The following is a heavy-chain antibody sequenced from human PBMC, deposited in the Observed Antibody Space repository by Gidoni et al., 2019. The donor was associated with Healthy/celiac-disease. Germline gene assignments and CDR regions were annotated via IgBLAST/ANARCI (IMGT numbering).Heavy chain of an antibody. CDR2: IYYSGST. CDR1: CGPISSYS. Sequence: QVQLQESGPGLVKPSEPLSLPCPVSCGPISSYSWSWIRQPPGKGLEWIGYIYYSGSTNYNPSLKSRVTISVDTSKNQFSLKLSSVTAADTAVYYCARDLGIAAAGNWWYFDLWGRGTLVTVSS. J-gene: IGHJ2*01. D-gene: IGHD6-13*01. V-gene: IGHV4-59*01. CDR3: ARDLGIAAAGNWWYFDL.